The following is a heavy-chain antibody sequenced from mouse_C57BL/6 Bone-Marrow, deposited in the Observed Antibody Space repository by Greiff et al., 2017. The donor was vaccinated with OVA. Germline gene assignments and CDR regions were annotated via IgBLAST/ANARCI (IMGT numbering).Heavy chain of an antibody. J-gene: IGHJ4*01. CDR2: ISGGGGNT. V-gene: IGHV5-9*01. CDR1: GFTFSSYT. D-gene: IGHD1-1*01. Sequence: EVHLVESGGGLVKPGGSLKLSCAASGFTFSSYTMSWVRQTPEKRLEWVATISGGGGNTYYPDSVKGRFTISRDNAKNTLYLQMSSLRSEDTALYYCARQNSTVPLYAMDYWGQGTSVTVSS. CDR3: ARQNSTVPLYAMDY.